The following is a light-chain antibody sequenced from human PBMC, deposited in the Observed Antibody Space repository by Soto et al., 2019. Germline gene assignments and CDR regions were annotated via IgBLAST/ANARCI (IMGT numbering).Light chain of an antibody. CDR3: QQYNNWPYT. CDR2: DES. V-gene: IGKV3-15*01. J-gene: IGKJ2*01. CDR1: QSVGSN. Sequence: EIVLTHSPDTLSVSPGERATLSCRASQSVGSNLAWYQQRPGQPPRLLISDESIRATDIPARFSGGGSGTEFTLTISSLQSEDFAVYYCQQYNNWPYTFGQGTKLQIK.